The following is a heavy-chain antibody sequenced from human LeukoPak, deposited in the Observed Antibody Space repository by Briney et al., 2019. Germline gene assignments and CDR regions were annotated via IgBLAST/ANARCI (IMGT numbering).Heavy chain of an antibody. CDR2: IYYSGST. V-gene: IGHV4-31*03. CDR1: GGSISSGGYY. Sequence: SETLSLTCTVSGGSISSGGYYWSWIRQHPGKGLEWIGYIYYSGSTYYNPSLKSRVTISVDTSKNQFSLKLSSVTAADTAVYYCSCYSPLYGMDVWGQGTTVTVSS. CDR3: SCYSPLYGMDV. D-gene: IGHD2-15*01. J-gene: IGHJ6*02.